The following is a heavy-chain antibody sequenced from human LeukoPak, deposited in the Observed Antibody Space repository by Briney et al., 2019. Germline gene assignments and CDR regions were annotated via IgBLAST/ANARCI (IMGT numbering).Heavy chain of an antibody. Sequence: GGSLRLSCAASGFTFSSYWMSWVRQAPGKGLEWVANIKQDGSEKYYVDSVKGRFTISRDNAKNSLYLQMNSLRAEDTAVYYCARESFGSSSSFDYWGQGTLVTVSS. CDR3: ARESFGSSSSFDY. V-gene: IGHV3-7*01. D-gene: IGHD6-6*01. CDR1: GFTFSSYW. J-gene: IGHJ4*02. CDR2: IKQDGSEK.